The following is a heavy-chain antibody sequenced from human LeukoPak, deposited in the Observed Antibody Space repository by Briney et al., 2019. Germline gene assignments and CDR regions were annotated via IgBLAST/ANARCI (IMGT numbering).Heavy chain of an antibody. V-gene: IGHV4-59*01. CDR3: AREGGYCSGGSCSPLYYFDY. CDR1: GGSISSYY. Sequence: PSETLSLTCTVSGGSISSYYWSWIRQPPGQGLEWIGYIYYSGSTNYNPSLKSRVTISVDTSKNQFSLKLSSVTAADTAVYYCAREGGYCSGGSCSPLYYFDYWGQGTLVTVSS. J-gene: IGHJ4*02. D-gene: IGHD2-15*01. CDR2: IYYSGST.